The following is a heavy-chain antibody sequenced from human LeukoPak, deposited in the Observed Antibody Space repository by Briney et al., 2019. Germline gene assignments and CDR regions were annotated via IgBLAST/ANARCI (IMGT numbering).Heavy chain of an antibody. J-gene: IGHJ6*02. V-gene: IGHV5-51*01. CDR1: GYSFTSYW. CDR2: IYPGDSDT. D-gene: IGHD1-7*01. CDR3: ARAGNYGYYYYGMDV. Sequence: GESLKISCKGSGYSFTSYWIGWVRQMPGKGLEWMVIIYPGDSDTRYSPSFQGQVTISADKSISTAYLQWSSLKASDTAMYYCARAGNYGYYYYGMDVWGQGTTVTVSS.